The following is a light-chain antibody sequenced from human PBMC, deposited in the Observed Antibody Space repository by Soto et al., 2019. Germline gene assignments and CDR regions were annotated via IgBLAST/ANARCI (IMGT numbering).Light chain of an antibody. Sequence: EIVLTQSPATLSLSPGERATLSCRASQSVSSYLAWYQQKPGQAPRLLIYDASNRATGIPARFSASGSGTDFTPTISGLEPEAFAVYYCQQRSNCSFGPGTKVDIK. J-gene: IGKJ3*01. V-gene: IGKV3-11*01. CDR3: QQRSNCS. CDR2: DAS. CDR1: QSVSSY.